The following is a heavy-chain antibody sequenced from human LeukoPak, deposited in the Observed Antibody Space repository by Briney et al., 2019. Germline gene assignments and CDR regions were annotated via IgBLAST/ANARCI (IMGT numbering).Heavy chain of an antibody. Sequence: SATLSLTCAVSGASISSGDYYWSWIRQPPGQDLAGISYIFYSANTYYNPSLKSPITISVDTSKNQSSLKLSSVTAADTDVYYCARGLRGDPSDYWGQGTLVSVSS. CDR2: IFYSANT. CDR3: ARGLRGDPSDY. J-gene: IGHJ4*02. V-gene: IGHV4-30-4*08. CDR1: GASISSGDYY.